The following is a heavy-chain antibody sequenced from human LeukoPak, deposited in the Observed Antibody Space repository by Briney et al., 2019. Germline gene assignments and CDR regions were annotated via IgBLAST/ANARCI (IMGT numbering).Heavy chain of an antibody. CDR1: GFTFSNAW. D-gene: IGHD4-11*01. J-gene: IGHJ4*02. Sequence: GGSLRLSCAASGFTFSNAWMSWVRQAPGKGLEWVGRIKSKTDGGTTDYAAPVKGRFTISRDDSKNTLYLQMNSLKTEDTAVYYRTTVRLTTVTTKVFFPYWGQGTLVTVSS. CDR2: IKSKTDGGTT. CDR3: TTVRLTTVTTKVFFPY. V-gene: IGHV3-15*01.